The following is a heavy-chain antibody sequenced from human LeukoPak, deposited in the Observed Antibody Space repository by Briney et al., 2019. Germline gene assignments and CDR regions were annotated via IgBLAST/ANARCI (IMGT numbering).Heavy chain of an antibody. V-gene: IGHV3-30*03. CDR3: ASSQNDHYGSGSYEVDY. Sequence: PGGSLRLSCAASGFTFSHYGVHWVRQAPGKGLEWVAVISYDGSNKYYADSVKGRFTISRDNSKNTLYLQMNSLRAEDTAVYYCASSQNDHYGSGSYEVDYWGQGTLVTVSS. CDR1: GFTFSHYG. CDR2: ISYDGSNK. J-gene: IGHJ4*02. D-gene: IGHD3-10*01.